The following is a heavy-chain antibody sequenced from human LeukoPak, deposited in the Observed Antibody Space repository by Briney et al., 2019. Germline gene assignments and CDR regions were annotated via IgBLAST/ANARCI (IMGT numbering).Heavy chain of an antibody. CDR1: GFTFSSYA. CDR2: ICSTSRCI. Sequence: NPGRSLRLSCAASGFTFSSYAMHWVRQAPGKGLEWVSSICSTSRCIFYADSVKGRFTISRDNAKSSLYLQMNDLRAEDTAVYYCVRHGDTDSCLANWGQGTLVTVSS. J-gene: IGHJ4*02. D-gene: IGHD2-2*01. V-gene: IGHV3-21*01. CDR3: VRHGDTDSCLAN.